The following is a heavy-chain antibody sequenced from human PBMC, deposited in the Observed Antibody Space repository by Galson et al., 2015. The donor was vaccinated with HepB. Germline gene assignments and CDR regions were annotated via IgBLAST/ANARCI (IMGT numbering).Heavy chain of an antibody. V-gene: IGHV1-69*10. CDR3: VRGDRDGYNAFDY. Sequence: SVKVSCKASGGTFSCYAISWVRQAPGQGLEWMGGIIPIFGIANYAQKFQGRVTITADKSTTTAYMELSSLRSEDTAVYYCVRGDRDGYNAFDYWGQGTLVTVSS. J-gene: IGHJ4*02. CDR1: GGTFSCYA. D-gene: IGHD5-24*01. CDR2: IIPIFGIA.